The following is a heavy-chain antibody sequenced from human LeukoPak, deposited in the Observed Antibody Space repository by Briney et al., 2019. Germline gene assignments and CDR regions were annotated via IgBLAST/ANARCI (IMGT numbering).Heavy chain of an antibody. CDR2: INPSGGST. CDR3: ARGPLEMATITEVTDFDY. CDR1: GYTFTGYY. Sequence: ASVKVSCKASGYTFTGYYMHWVRQAPGQGLEWMGIINPSGGSTSYAQKFQGRVTMTRDTSTSTVYMELSSLRSEDTAVYYCARGPLEMATITEVTDFDYWGQGTLVTVSS. V-gene: IGHV1-46*01. D-gene: IGHD5-24*01. J-gene: IGHJ4*02.